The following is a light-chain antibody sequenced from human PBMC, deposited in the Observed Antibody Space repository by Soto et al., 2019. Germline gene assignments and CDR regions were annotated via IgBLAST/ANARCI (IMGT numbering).Light chain of an antibody. CDR2: VAS. CDR1: QTISNY. J-gene: IGKJ1*01. V-gene: IGKV1-39*01. Sequence: DIQMTQFPSSLSASVGDRVTITCRASQTISNYLNWYQQKPRKAPNLLIYVASSLQSGVPSRFSGSGSGTLFTLTITNLQPEDSATYYCQQSYDTPWTFGLGTKVEI. CDR3: QQSYDTPWT.